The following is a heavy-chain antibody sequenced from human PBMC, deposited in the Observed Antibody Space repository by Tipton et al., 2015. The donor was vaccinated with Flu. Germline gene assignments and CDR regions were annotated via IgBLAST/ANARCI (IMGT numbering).Heavy chain of an antibody. CDR2: VSRTGNT. CDR1: GDSISSDYY. Sequence: LRLSCAVSGDSISSDYYWGWIRQFPGKGLEWIGTVSRTGNTVYNPSLKSPVTISVDTSENQFSLKLTSVTAADTAVYYCARDQGFGGGMTYDYFAMDVWGPGTTVTVSS. J-gene: IGHJ6*02. D-gene: IGHD3-10*01. CDR3: ARDQGFGGGMTYDYFAMDV. V-gene: IGHV4-38-2*02.